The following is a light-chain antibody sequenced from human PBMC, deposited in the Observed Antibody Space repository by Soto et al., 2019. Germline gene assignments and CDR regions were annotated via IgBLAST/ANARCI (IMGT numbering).Light chain of an antibody. Sequence: EIVVTQSPATLSVSPGERATLPCRVSQSVRNKVAWYQQKPGQAPRLLIYDASNRATGIPARFSGSGSGTDFTLTISSLEPEDFAVYYCQQRSNWPRTFGQGTKVDIK. CDR2: DAS. CDR3: QQRSNWPRT. CDR1: QSVRNK. J-gene: IGKJ1*01. V-gene: IGKV3-11*01.